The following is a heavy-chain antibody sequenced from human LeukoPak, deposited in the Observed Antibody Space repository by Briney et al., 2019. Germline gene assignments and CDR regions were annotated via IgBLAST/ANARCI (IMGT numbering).Heavy chain of an antibody. CDR2: ISYDGSNK. D-gene: IGHD6-13*01. CDR1: GFTFSSYA. J-gene: IGHJ6*02. CDR3: TRVSAGTSYYYGMDV. V-gene: IGHV3-30*04. Sequence: PGGSLRLSCAASGFTFSSYAMHWVRQAPGKGLEWVAVISYDGSNKYYADSVKGRFTISRDNSKNTLYLQMNSLRAEDMAVYYCTRVSAGTSYYYGMDVWGQGTTVTVSS.